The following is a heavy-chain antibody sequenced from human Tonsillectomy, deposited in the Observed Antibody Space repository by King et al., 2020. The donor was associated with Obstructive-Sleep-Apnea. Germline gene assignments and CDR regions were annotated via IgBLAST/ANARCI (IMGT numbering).Heavy chain of an antibody. D-gene: IGHD6-19*01. CDR3: AKDRSSGWYAPQDY. CDR1: GFTFDDYA. CDR2: ISWNSGSI. V-gene: IGHV3-9*01. Sequence: VQLVESGGGLVQPGRSLRLSCAASGFTFDDYAMHWVRQAPGKGLEWVSGISWNSGSIGYADSVKGRFTISRDNAKNSLYLQMNSLRGEDTAFYYCAKDRSSGWYAPQDYWGQGTLVTVSS. J-gene: IGHJ4*02.